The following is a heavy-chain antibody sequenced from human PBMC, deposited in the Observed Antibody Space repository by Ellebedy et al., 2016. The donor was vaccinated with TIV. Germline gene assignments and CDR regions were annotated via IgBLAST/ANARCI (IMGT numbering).Heavy chain of an antibody. V-gene: IGHV3-23*01. J-gene: IGHJ4*02. Sequence: GGSLRLSCAASGFTFSSFAMHWVRQAPGKGLEWLSVISGGGDSTYHAGSVKRRFTITRDNSKNTLYLQMDRLRAEDTAVYYCAKGTSSGFNYDRVGFEYWGQGALVTVSS. CDR3: AKGTSSGFNYDRVGFEY. CDR1: GFTFSSFA. D-gene: IGHD3-22*01. CDR2: ISGGGDST.